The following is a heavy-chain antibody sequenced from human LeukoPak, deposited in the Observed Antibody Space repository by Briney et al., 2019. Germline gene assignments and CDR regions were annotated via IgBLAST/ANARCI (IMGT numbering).Heavy chain of an antibody. CDR1: GYTFTSYY. CDR3: ARDLMTTPTWDFDY. CDR2: INPNSGAT. Sequence: GASVKVSCKASGYTFTSYYMHWVRQAPGQGLEWMAWINPNSGATNYAQKFQGRVTVTRDTSISTAYMELSSLESDDTAVYYCARDLMTTPTWDFDYWGQGTLVSVSS. D-gene: IGHD3-16*01. J-gene: IGHJ4*02. V-gene: IGHV1-2*02.